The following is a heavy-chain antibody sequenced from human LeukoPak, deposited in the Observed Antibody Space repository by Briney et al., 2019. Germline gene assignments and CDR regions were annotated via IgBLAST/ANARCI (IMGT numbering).Heavy chain of an antibody. J-gene: IGHJ4*02. CDR2: INPSGGST. Sequence: ASVKVSCKASGYTFTSYYMHWVRQAPGQGLEWMGIINPSGGSTSYAQKFQGRVTMTRDMSTSTVYMELRSLRSDDTAVYYCARALIYYYDSSGLYIDYFDYWGQGTLVTVSS. D-gene: IGHD3-22*01. CDR3: ARALIYYYDSSGLYIDYFDY. CDR1: GYTFTSYY. V-gene: IGHV1-46*01.